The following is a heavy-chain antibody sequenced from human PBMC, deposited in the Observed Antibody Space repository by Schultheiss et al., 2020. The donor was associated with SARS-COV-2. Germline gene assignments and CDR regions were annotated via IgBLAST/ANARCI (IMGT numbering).Heavy chain of an antibody. CDR3: ARESSSWYGTGRVVDAFDI. CDR1: GFTFSSYS. CDR2: ISYDGSNK. J-gene: IGHJ3*02. D-gene: IGHD6-13*01. V-gene: IGHV3-30*03. Sequence: GGSLRLSCAASGFTFSSYSMNWVRQAPGKGLEWVAVISYDGSNKYYADSVKGRFTISRDNSKNTLYLQMNSLRAEDTAVYYCARESSSWYGTGRVVDAFDIWGQGTMVTVSS.